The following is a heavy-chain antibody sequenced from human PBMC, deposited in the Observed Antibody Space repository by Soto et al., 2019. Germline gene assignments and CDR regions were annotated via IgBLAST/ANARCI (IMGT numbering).Heavy chain of an antibody. Sequence: PAESLKISCTASVYSFTNYWIGWVRQMPGKGPEWMGIIYPGDSDTRYSPSFQGQVTISADKSTSTAYLLWSSLKASDTAIYFCAGSIFYYGMDVWGQGTTVTVSS. CDR1: VYSFTNYW. CDR3: AGSIFYYGMDV. J-gene: IGHJ6*02. V-gene: IGHV5-51*01. CDR2: IYPGDSDT.